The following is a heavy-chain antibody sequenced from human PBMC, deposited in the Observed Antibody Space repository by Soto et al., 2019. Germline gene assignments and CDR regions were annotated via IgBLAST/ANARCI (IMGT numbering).Heavy chain of an antibody. J-gene: IGHJ4*02. CDR3: ARYYDSSAYYPFDY. CDR1: GFTFSSYS. Sequence: LRLSCAASGFTFSSYSMNWVRQAPGKGLEWVSSISSSSSYIYYADSVKGRFTISRDNAKNSLYLQMNSLRAEDTAVYFCARYYDSSAYYPFDYWGQGTLVTVSS. V-gene: IGHV3-21*01. D-gene: IGHD3-22*01. CDR2: ISSSSSYI.